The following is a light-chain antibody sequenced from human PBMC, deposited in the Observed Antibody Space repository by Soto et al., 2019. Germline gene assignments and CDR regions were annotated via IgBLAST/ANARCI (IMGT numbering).Light chain of an antibody. CDR2: GAS. CDR1: QSVSSN. Sequence: EIVMTQSPATLSVSPGERATLSCRASQSVSSNLAWYQQKPGQAPRLLIYGASTRATGIPTRFSGSGSGTEFTLTVSGLQSDDFAVYYCQHYHNWPPLTFGPGTKVEIK. CDR3: QHYHNWPPLT. V-gene: IGKV3-15*01. J-gene: IGKJ1*01.